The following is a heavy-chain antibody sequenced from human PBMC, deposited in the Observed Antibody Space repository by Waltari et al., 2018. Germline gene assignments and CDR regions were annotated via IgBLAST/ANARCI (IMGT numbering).Heavy chain of an antibody. CDR3: ARDTRGRWYGPDGEGWFDP. J-gene: IGHJ5*02. V-gene: IGHV3-7*01. D-gene: IGHD2-15*01. CDR2: IKQDGSEK. Sequence: EEQLVESGGGLVQPGGSLRLSCAASGFTFSSYWMSWVRQAPGKGLEWVANIKQDGSEKYYVDSVEGRFTISRDNAKNSLYLQMNSLRAEDTAVYYCARDTRGRWYGPDGEGWFDPWGQGTLVTVSS. CDR1: GFTFSSYW.